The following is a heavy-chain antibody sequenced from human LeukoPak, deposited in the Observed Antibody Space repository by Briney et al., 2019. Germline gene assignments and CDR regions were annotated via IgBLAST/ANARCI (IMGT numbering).Heavy chain of an antibody. Sequence: SVKVSCKASGYTFTYRYLHWVGQAPGQAREGRGWITPFNGNTNYAQKFQDRVTITRDRSMSTAYMELSSLRSEDTAMYYCARSEALNGHFDYWGQGTLVTVSS. CDR2: ITPFNGNT. V-gene: IGHV1-45*02. CDR1: GYTFTYRY. CDR3: ARSEALNGHFDY. J-gene: IGHJ4*02.